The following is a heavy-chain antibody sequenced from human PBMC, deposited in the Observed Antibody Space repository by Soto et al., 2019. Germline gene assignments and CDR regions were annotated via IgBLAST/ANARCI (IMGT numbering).Heavy chain of an antibody. D-gene: IGHD2-2*01. CDR1: GFPFSSYA. J-gene: IGHJ5*02. CDR2: ISYDGSNK. Sequence: PGGSLRLSCAASGFPFSSYAMHWVRQAPGEGLEWVAVISYDGSNKYYADSVKGRFTISRDNSKNTLYLQMNSLRAEDTAVYYCASYRKKIPPTSYQLLLYNWFDPWGQGTLVTVSS. V-gene: IGHV3-30-3*01. CDR3: ASYRKKIPPTSYQLLLYNWFDP.